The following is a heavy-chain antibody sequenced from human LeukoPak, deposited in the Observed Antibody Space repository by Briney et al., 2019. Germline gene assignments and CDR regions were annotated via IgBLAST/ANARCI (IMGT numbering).Heavy chain of an antibody. CDR1: GYTFTGYY. D-gene: IGHD3-22*01. J-gene: IGHJ4*02. CDR2: INPNSGGT. Sequence: WASVKVSCKASGYTFTGYYMHWVRRAPGQGLEWMGWINPNSGGTNYAQKFQGRVTMTRDTSISTAYMELSRLRSDDTAVYYCASTPTYNDSSGYSWGYWGQGTLSPSPQ. V-gene: IGHV1-2*02. CDR3: ASTPTYNDSSGYSWGY.